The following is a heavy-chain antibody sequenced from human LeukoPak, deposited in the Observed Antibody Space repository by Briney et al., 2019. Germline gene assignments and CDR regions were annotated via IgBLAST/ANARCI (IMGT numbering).Heavy chain of an antibody. CDR1: GFTVSSNY. CDR3: AREHSRDGYNYWFDP. Sequence: PGGSLRLSCAASGFTVSSNYMSWVRQAPGKGLEWVSVIYSGGSTYYADSVKGRFTISRGNSKNTLYLQMNSLRAEDTAVYYCAREHSRDGYNYWFDPWGQGTLVTVSS. CDR2: IYSGGST. D-gene: IGHD5-24*01. J-gene: IGHJ5*02. V-gene: IGHV3-66*01.